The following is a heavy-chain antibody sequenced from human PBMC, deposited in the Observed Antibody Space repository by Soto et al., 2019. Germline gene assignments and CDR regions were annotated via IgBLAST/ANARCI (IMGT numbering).Heavy chain of an antibody. V-gene: IGHV1-3*01. CDR3: ARGYSGYDLTTDAFDI. Sequence: ASVKVSCKASGYTFTSYAMHWVRQAPGQRLEWMGWINAGNGNTKYSQKFQGRVTITRDTSASTAYMELSSLRSEDTAVYYCARGYSGYDLTTDAFDIWGQGTMVTVSS. CDR2: INAGNGNT. D-gene: IGHD5-12*01. CDR1: GYTFTSYA. J-gene: IGHJ3*02.